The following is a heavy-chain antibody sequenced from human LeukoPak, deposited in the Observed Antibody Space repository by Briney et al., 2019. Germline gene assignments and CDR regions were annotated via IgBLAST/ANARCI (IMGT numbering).Heavy chain of an antibody. Sequence: GGSLRLSCAASGFTFSSYAMSWVRQAPGKGLEWVSAISGSGGSTYYADSVKGRFTISRDNSKNTLYLQMNSLRAEDTAVYYCAKDGEYSSSSGYYMDVWGKGTTVTVSS. CDR2: ISGSGGST. CDR1: GFTFSSYA. J-gene: IGHJ6*03. D-gene: IGHD6-6*01. V-gene: IGHV3-23*01. CDR3: AKDGEYSSSSGYYMDV.